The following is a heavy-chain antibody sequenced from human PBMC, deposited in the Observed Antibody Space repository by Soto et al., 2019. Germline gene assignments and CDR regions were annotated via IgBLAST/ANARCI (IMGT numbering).Heavy chain of an antibody. Sequence: GESLKISCAASGFTFSSYAMSWVRQAPGKGLEWVSAISGSGGSTYYADSVKGRFTISRDNSKNTLYLQMNSLRAEDTAVYYCAKFGGDIVATIAAFDYYYGMDVWGQGTTVTVSS. CDR3: AKFGGDIVATIAAFDYYYGMDV. V-gene: IGHV3-23*01. CDR1: GFTFSSYA. J-gene: IGHJ6*02. D-gene: IGHD5-12*01. CDR2: ISGSGGST.